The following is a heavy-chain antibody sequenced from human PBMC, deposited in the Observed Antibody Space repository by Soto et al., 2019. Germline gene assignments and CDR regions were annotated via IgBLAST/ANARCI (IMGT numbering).Heavy chain of an antibody. J-gene: IGHJ6*02. CDR3: TTDGQLELGYYGMDV. CDR2: IKSKTDGGTT. CDR1: GFTCSNAW. D-gene: IGHD1-7*01. V-gene: IGHV3-15*07. Sequence: WGLLRLSWAASGFTCSNAWSNWVRQAPEKGLEWVSRIKSKTDGGTTDYAAPVKGRFTISRDDSKNTLYLQMNSLKTEDTAVYYCTTDGQLELGYYGMDVWGQGTTVTVSS.